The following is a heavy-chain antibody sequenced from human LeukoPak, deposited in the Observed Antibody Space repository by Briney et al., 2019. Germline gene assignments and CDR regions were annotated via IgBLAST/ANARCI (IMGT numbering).Heavy chain of an antibody. J-gene: IGHJ3*02. CDR3: ARGPYGDYVDAFDI. D-gene: IGHD4-17*01. CDR2: ISDSSSII. CDR1: GFTFSTYT. V-gene: IGHV3-48*01. Sequence: PGESLRLSCAASGFTFSTYTMNWVRQAPGKGLEWDSYISDSSSIIYYADSVKGRFTISRDNAKNSLYLQMNSLRAEDTAMYYCARGPYGDYVDAFDIWGQGTMVTVSS.